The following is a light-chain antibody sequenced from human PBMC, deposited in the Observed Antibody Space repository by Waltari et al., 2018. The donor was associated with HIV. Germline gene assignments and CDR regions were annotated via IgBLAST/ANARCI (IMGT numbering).Light chain of an antibody. Sequence: SYVLTPPPSVSVAPGKPATLPCGGDNIGTKSVPGYQQRPGQAPVLVVYHDNNRPSGVPERFSGSNSGDTATLTISRVEAGDEADYYCQAWYHSDDPIFFGGGTQLTVL. CDR1: NIGTKS. CDR3: QAWYHSDDPIF. J-gene: IGLJ2*01. CDR2: HDN. V-gene: IGLV3-21*03.